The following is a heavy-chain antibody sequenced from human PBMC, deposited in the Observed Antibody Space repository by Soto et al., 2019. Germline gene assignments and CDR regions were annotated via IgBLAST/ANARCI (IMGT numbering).Heavy chain of an antibody. J-gene: IGHJ3*02. Sequence: GGSLRLSCAASGFTFSSYAMSWVRQAPGKGLEWVSYISSSSSTIYYADSVKGRFTISRDNAKNSLYLQMNSLRAEDTAVYYCARGAVSYYYDSSGYYPDAFDIWGQGTMVTVSS. CDR3: ARGAVSYYYDSSGYYPDAFDI. D-gene: IGHD3-22*01. V-gene: IGHV3-48*01. CDR1: GFTFSSYA. CDR2: ISSSSSTI.